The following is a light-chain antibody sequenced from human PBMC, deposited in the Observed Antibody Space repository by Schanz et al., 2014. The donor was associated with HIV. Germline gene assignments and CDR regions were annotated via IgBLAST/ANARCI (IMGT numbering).Light chain of an antibody. V-gene: IGLV1-47*01. Sequence: QSVLTQPPSASGTPGQRVTISCSGSSSNIGSNYVYWYQQLPGTAPKLLIYRNNQRPSGVPDRFSGSKSGNTASLSISGLQAEDEGDYYCCSYSRVGTPHFVFGTGTKLTVL. CDR3: CSYSRVGTPHFV. CDR1: SSNIGSNY. CDR2: RNN. J-gene: IGLJ1*01.